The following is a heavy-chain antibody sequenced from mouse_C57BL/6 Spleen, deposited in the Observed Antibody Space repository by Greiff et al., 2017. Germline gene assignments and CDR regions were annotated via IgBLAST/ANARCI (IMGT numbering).Heavy chain of an antibody. CDR2: IRNKANGYTT. V-gene: IGHV7-3*01. J-gene: IGHJ1*03. CDR1: GFTFTDYY. Sequence: DVMLVESGGGLVQPGGSLSLSCAASGFTFTDYYMSWVRQPPGKALEWLGFIRNKANGYTTEYSASVKARFTISRDNSQSILYLQMNALRAEDSATYDCARYGNHWYFDGWGTGTTVTVSS. CDR3: ARYGNHWYFDG. D-gene: IGHD2-1*01.